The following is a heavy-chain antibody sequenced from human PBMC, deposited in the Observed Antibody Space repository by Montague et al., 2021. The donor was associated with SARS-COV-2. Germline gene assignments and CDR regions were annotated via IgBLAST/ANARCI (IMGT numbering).Heavy chain of an antibody. J-gene: IGHJ6*02. CDR1: GGSISSNY. Sequence: SETLSLTCTVSGGSISSNYWSWIWQPPGKGLERIGNIYNSGNTNSNPSLTSRIPISVDTSKTKFPLNLNSVTATDTAAYYCARVPFVGRPFMNYYYGMDVWGQGTTVTVSS. V-gene: IGHV4-59*01. CDR3: ARVPFVGRPFMNYYYGMDV. D-gene: IGHD3-16*01. CDR2: IYNSGNT.